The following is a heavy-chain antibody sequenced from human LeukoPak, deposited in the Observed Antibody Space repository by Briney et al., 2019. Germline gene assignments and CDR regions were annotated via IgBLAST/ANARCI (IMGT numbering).Heavy chain of an antibody. J-gene: IGHJ2*01. CDR2: IYASGST. CDR3: ARVFGYLNWYFDL. D-gene: IGHD3-10*02. Sequence: PSQTLSLTCSVSGGSISGNYYWTWIRQPAGKGLEWIGRIYASGSTNYNPSLKSRVSMSVDTSKNQFSLKLSSVTAADTAVYYCARVFGYLNWYFDLWGRGTLVTVSS. CDR1: GGSISGNYY. V-gene: IGHV4-61*02.